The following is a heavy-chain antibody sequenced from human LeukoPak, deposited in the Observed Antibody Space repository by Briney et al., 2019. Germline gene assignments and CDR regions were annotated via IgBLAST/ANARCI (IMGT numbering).Heavy chain of an antibody. CDR2: IYHSGST. J-gene: IGHJ4*02. CDR1: GGSIRSGGYS. Sequence: SQTLSLTCAVSGGSIRSGGYSWSWIRQPPGKGLEWIGYIYHSGSTYYNPSLKSRVTISVDRSKNQFSLKLSSVTAADTAVYYCARFRRNYFDYWGQGTLVTVSS. V-gene: IGHV4-30-2*01. CDR3: ARFRRNYFDY.